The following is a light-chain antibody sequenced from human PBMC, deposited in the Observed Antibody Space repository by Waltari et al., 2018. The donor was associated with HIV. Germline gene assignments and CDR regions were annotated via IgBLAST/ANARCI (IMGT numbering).Light chain of an antibody. V-gene: IGLV1-47*01. CDR1: SANIGSNY. CDR3: AAWDDGLSGVV. Sequence: QSVLTQPPSASGTPGQRVTISCSGSSANIGSNYVYWYQQLPGTAPKLLIHRNHQRPSGVPDRFSGSKSGTSASLAVSGLRSDDEADYYCAAWDDGLSGVVFGGGTKLTVL. CDR2: RNH. J-gene: IGLJ2*01.